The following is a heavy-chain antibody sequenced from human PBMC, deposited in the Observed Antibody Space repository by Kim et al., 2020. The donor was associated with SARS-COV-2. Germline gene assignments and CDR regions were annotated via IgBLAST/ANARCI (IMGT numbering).Heavy chain of an antibody. CDR2: INPSGGST. V-gene: IGHV1-46*01. CDR3: ARDRSDMIVVVDDAFDI. D-gene: IGHD3-22*01. CDR1: GYTFTSYY. J-gene: IGHJ3*02. Sequence: ASVKVSCKASGYTFTSYYMHWVRQAPGQGLEWMGIINPSGGSTSYAQKFQGRVTMTRDTSTSTVYMELSSLRSEDTAVYYCARDRSDMIVVVDDAFDIWGQETMVTVSS.